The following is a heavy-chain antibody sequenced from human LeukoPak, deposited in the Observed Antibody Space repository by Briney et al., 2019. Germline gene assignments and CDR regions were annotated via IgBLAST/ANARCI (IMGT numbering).Heavy chain of an antibody. J-gene: IGHJ4*02. CDR1: GFTFSSYA. D-gene: IGHD6-13*01. CDR2: ISGSGGST. Sequence: GGSLRLSCAASGFTFSSYAMSWVRQAPGKGLEWVSAISGSGGSTYYADSVKGRFTISRDNSKNTLYLQMNSLRAEDTAVYYCAKHPPLYLNIAAAGNSFFDYWGQGTLVTVSS. V-gene: IGHV3-23*01. CDR3: AKHPPLYLNIAAAGNSFFDY.